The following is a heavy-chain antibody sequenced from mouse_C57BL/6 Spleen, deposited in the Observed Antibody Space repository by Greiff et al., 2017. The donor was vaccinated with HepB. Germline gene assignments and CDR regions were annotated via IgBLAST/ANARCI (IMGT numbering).Heavy chain of an antibody. J-gene: IGHJ3*01. CDR2: ISDGGSYP. CDR3: AREELPGGFAY. D-gene: IGHD1-3*01. CDR1: GFTFCSYA. V-gene: IGHV5-4*01. Sequence: EVQRVESGGGLVKPGGSLKLSCAASGFTFCSYAMSWVRQTPEKRLEWVATISDGGSYPYYPDNVKGRFTISRDNAKNDLYLQMSHLKSEDTAMYYCAREELPGGFAYWGQGTLDTVSA.